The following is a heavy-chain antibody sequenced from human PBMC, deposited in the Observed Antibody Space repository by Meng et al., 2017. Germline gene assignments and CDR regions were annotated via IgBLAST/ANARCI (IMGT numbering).Heavy chain of an antibody. CDR1: GFSLSTSGVG. J-gene: IGHJ4*02. CDR3: AHSKKTYYDFWSGYLGYYFDY. D-gene: IGHD3-3*01. CDR2: IYWDDDK. V-gene: IGHV2-5*02. Sequence: QITLQESGPTLVKPTQTLTLTCTFSGFSLSTSGVGVGWIRQPPGKALEWLALIYWDDDKRYSPSLKSRLTITKDTSKNQVVLTMTNMDPVDTATYYCAHSKKTYYDFWSGYLGYYFDYWGQGTLVTVSS.